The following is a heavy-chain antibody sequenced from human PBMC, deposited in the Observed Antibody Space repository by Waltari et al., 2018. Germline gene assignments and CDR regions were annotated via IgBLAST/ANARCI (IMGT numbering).Heavy chain of an antibody. V-gene: IGHV3-9*01. CDR3: AGITF. Sequence: EVQLVESGGDLVQPGRSLRLSCAASGFTFDDYAMHWVRQAPGKGLEWVSGISWNSGSIGYADSVKGRFTISRDNAKNSLYLQMNSLRAEDTALYYCAGITFWGQGTLVTVSS. D-gene: IGHD1-20*01. J-gene: IGHJ4*02. CDR1: GFTFDDYA. CDR2: ISWNSGSI.